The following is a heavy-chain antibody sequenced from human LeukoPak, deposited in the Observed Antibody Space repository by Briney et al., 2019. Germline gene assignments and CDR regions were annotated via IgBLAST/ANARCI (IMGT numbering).Heavy chain of an antibody. CDR2: IYYSGSS. CDR1: GGSISGYH. J-gene: IGHJ3*02. CDR3: ARGSSGWYLVAFDI. D-gene: IGHD6-19*01. V-gene: IGHV4-59*01. Sequence: PSETLSLTCNVSGGSISGYHWSWIRQPPGKGLEWLGYIYYSGSSNYNPSLKSRVTMSADTSKNQFSLKLSSVTAADTAVYYCARGSSGWYLVAFDIWGQGTMVTVSS.